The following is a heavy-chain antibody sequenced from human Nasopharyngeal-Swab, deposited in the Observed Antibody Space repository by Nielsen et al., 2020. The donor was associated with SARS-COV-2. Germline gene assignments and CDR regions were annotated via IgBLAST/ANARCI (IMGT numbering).Heavy chain of an antibody. CDR1: GGSISSYY. CDR3: ARDSTPLYYYYYMDV. Sequence: SETLSLTCTVSGGSISSYYWSWIRQPPGKGLEWIGYIYYSGSTNYNPSLKSRVTISVDTSKNQFSLKLSSVTAADTAVYYCARDSTPLYYYYYMDVWGKGTTVTVSS. J-gene: IGHJ6*03. D-gene: IGHD2-15*01. CDR2: IYYSGST. V-gene: IGHV4-59*01.